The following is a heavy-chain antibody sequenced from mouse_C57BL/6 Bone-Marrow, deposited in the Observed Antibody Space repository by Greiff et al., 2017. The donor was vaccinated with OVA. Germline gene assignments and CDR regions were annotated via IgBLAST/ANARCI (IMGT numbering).Heavy chain of an antibody. V-gene: IGHV1-61*01. CDR1: GYTFTSYW. CDR2: IYPSDSET. Sequence: QVQLQQPGAELVRPGSSVKLSCKASGYTFTSYWMDWVKQRPGQGLEWIGNIYPSDSETHYNQKFKDKATLTVDKSSSTAYMQLSRLTSEDSAVYYCARGEDGYDRGYYFDYWGQGTTLTGSS. J-gene: IGHJ2*01. CDR3: ARGEDGYDRGYYFDY. D-gene: IGHD2-2*01.